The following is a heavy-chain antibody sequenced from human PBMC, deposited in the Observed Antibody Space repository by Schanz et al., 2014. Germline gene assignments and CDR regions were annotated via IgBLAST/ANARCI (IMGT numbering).Heavy chain of an antibody. V-gene: IGHV3-23*04. J-gene: IGHJ4*02. CDR2: IGTSGGT. D-gene: IGHD1-1*01. CDR3: ARDRRNADLDY. CDR1: TFTFSSDW. Sequence: EVQLVESGGGLVQPGGSLRLSCAASTFTFSSDWMSWVRQAPGKGLEWVSTIGTSGGTNYAESVKGRFTISRDNSKNTLFLQMNSLRAEDTALYYCARDRRNADLDYWGQGTLVTVSS.